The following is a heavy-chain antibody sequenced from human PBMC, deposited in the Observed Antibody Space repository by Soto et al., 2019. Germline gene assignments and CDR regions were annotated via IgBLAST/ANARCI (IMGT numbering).Heavy chain of an antibody. CDR3: ARVSSSLYKDYFDY. CDR2: IIPIFGTT. CDR1: GGTFSNYA. J-gene: IGHJ4*02. V-gene: IGHV1-69*12. Sequence: QVQLVQSGAEVKKPGSSVKVSCKASGGTFSNYAISWVRQAPGQGLEWMGGIIPIFGTTNYAQRFQGRVTITADESTSTADMEPSSLRSEDTAVDYCARVSSSLYKDYFDYWGQGTMVTVSS. D-gene: IGHD6-13*01.